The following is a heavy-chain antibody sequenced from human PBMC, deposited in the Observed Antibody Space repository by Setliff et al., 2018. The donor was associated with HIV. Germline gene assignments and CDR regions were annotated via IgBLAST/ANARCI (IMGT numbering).Heavy chain of an antibody. Sequence: SETLSLTCAVYGGSFSGYYWSWIRQTPGKGLEWIGEINHSGSTTYNPSLKSRVTISIDTLKNQFSLRLNSVTAADTAVFYCARLTTTYYYDSSAYYHPVWGQGTLVTVSS. V-gene: IGHV4-34*01. CDR2: INHSGST. CDR1: GGSFSGYY. CDR3: ARLTTTYYYDSSAYYHPV. D-gene: IGHD3-22*01. J-gene: IGHJ4*02.